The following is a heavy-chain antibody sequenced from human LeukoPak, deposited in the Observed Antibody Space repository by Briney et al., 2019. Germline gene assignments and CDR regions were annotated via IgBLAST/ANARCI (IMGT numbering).Heavy chain of an antibody. CDR1: GFTFSDYY. Sequence: GGSLRLSCAASGFTFSDYYMSWIRQAPGKGLEWVSYISSSGSTIYYADSVKGRFTISRDNAKNSLYLQMNSLRAEDTAVSYCARGRRYYDFWSGSRYYYYGMDVWGQGTTVTVSS. CDR3: ARGRRYYDFWSGSRYYYYGMDV. J-gene: IGHJ6*02. V-gene: IGHV3-11*01. D-gene: IGHD3-3*01. CDR2: ISSSGSTI.